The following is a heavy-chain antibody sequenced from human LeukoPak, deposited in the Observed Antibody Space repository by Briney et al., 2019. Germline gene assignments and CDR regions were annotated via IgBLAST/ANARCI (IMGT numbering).Heavy chain of an antibody. CDR1: GFTFSSYW. V-gene: IGHV3-74*01. CDR3: ARERPVSLYYYYGMDV. J-gene: IGHJ6*02. D-gene: IGHD4-11*01. CDR2: INSDGSST. Sequence: HPGGSLRLSCAASGFTFSSYWMHWVRQAPGKGLVWVSRINSDGSSTSYADSVKGRFTISRDNAKNTLYLQMNSLRAEDTAVYYCARERPVSLYYYYGMDVWGQGTTVTVSS.